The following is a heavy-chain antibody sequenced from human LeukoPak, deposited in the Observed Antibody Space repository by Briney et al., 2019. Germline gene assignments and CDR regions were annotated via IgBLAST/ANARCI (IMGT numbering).Heavy chain of an antibody. Sequence: GGSLGLSCAASGFTFSSYSMNWVRQAPGKGLEWVSSISSSSSYIYYADSVKGRFTISRDNAKNTLYLQMNSLRAEDTAVYYCARRSDSGSYGWFDPWGQGTLVTVSS. D-gene: IGHD1-26*01. CDR2: ISSSSSYI. CDR3: ARRSDSGSYGWFDP. V-gene: IGHV3-21*04. CDR1: GFTFSSYS. J-gene: IGHJ5*02.